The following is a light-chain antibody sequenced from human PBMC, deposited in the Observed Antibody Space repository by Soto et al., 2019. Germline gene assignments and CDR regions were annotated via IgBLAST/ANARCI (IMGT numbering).Light chain of an antibody. CDR2: EVV. J-gene: IGLJ1*01. V-gene: IGLV2-8*01. CDR1: KNDIGVYDF. CDR3: TSYAGSNTYV. Sequence: SVLTQPRSESGSPGQAGTISCTGTKNDIGVYDFVSWYQHHPGKAPRLIIYEVVQRPSGVPDRFSGSKSGNTASLTVSGLQAADEADYFCTSYAGSNTYVFGSGTKVTVL.